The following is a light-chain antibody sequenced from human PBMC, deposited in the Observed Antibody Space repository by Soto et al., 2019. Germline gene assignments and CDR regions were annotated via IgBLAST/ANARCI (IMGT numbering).Light chain of an antibody. V-gene: IGKV3-20*01. Sequence: EIVLTQSPGTLSLSQGERATLSCRASQSVSSTYLAWYQQNRGQAPRLLIYGASSRAPGIPDRFSGSGSGTDFTLTISRLEPEDFAVYYCQQYGSSRWTFGQGTKVDIK. CDR2: GAS. CDR3: QQYGSSRWT. CDR1: QSVSSTY. J-gene: IGKJ1*01.